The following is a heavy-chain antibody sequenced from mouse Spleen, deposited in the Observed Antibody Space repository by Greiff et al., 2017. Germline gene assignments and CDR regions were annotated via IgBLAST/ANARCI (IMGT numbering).Heavy chain of an antibody. V-gene: IGHV5-9*04. Sequence: EVKLVESGGGLVKLGGSLKLSCAASGFTFSSYAMSWVRQTPEKRLEWVATISSGGGNTYYPDSVKGRFTISRDNAKNTLYLQMSSLKSEDTAMYYCARQGIYYGYYFDYWGQGTTLTVSS. D-gene: IGHD1-2*01. CDR3: ARQGIYYGYYFDY. J-gene: IGHJ2*01. CDR2: ISSGGGNT. CDR1: GFTFSSYA.